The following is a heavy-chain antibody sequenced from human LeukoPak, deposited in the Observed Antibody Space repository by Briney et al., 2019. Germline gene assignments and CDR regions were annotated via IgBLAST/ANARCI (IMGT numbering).Heavy chain of an antibody. CDR2: IYSGGST. CDR3: AGDRGTYDFWSGYYSNYYFDY. J-gene: IGHJ4*02. D-gene: IGHD3-3*01. V-gene: IGHV3-66*01. Sequence: GGSLRLSCAASGFTVSSYYMCWVRQAPGKGLEWVSVIYSGGSTYYADSVQGRFTISRDNSKNTVYLQMNRLRAEDTAVYYCAGDRGTYDFWSGYYSNYYFDYWGQGTLVTVSS. CDR1: GFTVSSYY.